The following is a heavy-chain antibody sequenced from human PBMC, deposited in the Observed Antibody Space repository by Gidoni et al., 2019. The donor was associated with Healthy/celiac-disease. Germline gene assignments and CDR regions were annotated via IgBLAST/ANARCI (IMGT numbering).Heavy chain of an antibody. CDR3: ARDRQQWLVLNWFDP. CDR2: IWYDGSNK. Sequence: QVQLVESGGGVVQPGRSLRLSCAASGFTFSSYGMHWVRQAPGKGLEWVAVIWYDGSNKYYADSVKGRFTISRDNSKNTLYLQMNSLRAEDTAVYYCARDRQQWLVLNWFDPWGQGTLVTVSS. D-gene: IGHD6-19*01. J-gene: IGHJ5*02. CDR1: GFTFSSYG. V-gene: IGHV3-33*01.